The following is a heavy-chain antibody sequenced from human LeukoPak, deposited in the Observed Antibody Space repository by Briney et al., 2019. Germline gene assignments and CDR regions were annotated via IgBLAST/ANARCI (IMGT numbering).Heavy chain of an antibody. V-gene: IGHV3-48*03. CDR1: GFTFSSYE. J-gene: IGHJ4*02. D-gene: IGHD6-13*01. CDR3: ARDWWQQLVLDY. CDR2: ISSSGSTI. Sequence: GGSLRLSCAASGFTFSSYEMNWVRRAPGKGLEWVSYISSSGSTIYYADSVKGRFTISRDNAKNSLYLQMNSLRSEDTALYYCARDWWQQLVLDYWGQGTLVTVSS.